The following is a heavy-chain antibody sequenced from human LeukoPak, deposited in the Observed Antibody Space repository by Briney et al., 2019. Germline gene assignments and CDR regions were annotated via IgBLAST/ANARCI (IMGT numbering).Heavy chain of an antibody. CDR3: ARSAGSNYADY. CDR2: IYYSGST. CDR1: GGSISSSSYY. V-gene: IGHV4-39*07. Sequence: SETLSLTCTVSGGSISSSSYYWGWIRQPPGKGLEWIGCIYYSGSTYYNPSLKSRVTISVGTSKNQFSLKLSSVTAADTAVYYCARSAGSNYADYWGQGTLVTVSS. J-gene: IGHJ4*02. D-gene: IGHD4-4*01.